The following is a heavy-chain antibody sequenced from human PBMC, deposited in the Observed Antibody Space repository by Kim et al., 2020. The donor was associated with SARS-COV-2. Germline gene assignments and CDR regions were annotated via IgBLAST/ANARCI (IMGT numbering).Heavy chain of an antibody. V-gene: IGHV4-39*01. Sequence: STYYNPSLKSRVTISVDTSKNQFSLKLSSVTAADTAVYYCARHEGSSGCSWGQGTLVTVSS. CDR2: ST. CDR3: ARHEGSSGCS. J-gene: IGHJ4*02. D-gene: IGHD6-19*01.